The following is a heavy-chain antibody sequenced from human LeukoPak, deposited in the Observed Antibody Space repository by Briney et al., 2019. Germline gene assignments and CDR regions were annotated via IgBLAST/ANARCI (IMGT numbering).Heavy chain of an antibody. V-gene: IGHV3-7*01. CDR2: IKQDGSEK. D-gene: IGHD5-12*01. J-gene: IGHJ6*02. CDR3: ARELGDRTGGGYGSYGMDV. CDR1: GFTFSSYS. Sequence: GGSLRLSCAASGFTFSSYSMNWVRQAPGKGLEWVANIKQDGSEKYYVDSVKGRFTISRDNAKNSLYLQMNSLRAEDTAVYYCARELGDRTGGGYGSYGMDVWGQGTTVTVSS.